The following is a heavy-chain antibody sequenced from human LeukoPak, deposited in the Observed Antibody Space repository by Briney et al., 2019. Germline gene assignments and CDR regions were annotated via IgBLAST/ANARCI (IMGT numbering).Heavy chain of an antibody. CDR2: ISSSSGST. Sequence: GGSLRLSCAASGFTFSSYAMSWVRQAPGKGLEWVSGISSSSGSTYYADSVKGRFTISRDNSKNTLYLQMNSLRAEDTAVYYCAKDPFLRPYYYDSSGYIFDYWGQGTLVTVSS. J-gene: IGHJ4*02. CDR1: GFTFSSYA. V-gene: IGHV3-23*01. CDR3: AKDPFLRPYYYDSSGYIFDY. D-gene: IGHD3-22*01.